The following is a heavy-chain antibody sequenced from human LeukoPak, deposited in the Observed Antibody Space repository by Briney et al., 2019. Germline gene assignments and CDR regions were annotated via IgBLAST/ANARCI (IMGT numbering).Heavy chain of an antibody. D-gene: IGHD3-9*01. CDR1: GYTFTSYG. V-gene: IGHV1-18*01. Sequence: ASVKVSCKASGYTFTSYGISWVRQAPGQGLEWMGWIGAYNGNTNYAQKLQGRVTMTTDTSTSTAYMELRSLRSDDTAVYYCARAYYYDILTGYFGYWGQGTLVTVSS. CDR3: ARAYYYDILTGYFGY. CDR2: IGAYNGNT. J-gene: IGHJ4*02.